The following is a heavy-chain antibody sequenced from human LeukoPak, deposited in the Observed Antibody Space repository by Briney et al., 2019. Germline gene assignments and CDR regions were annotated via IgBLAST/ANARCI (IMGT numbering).Heavy chain of an antibody. J-gene: IGHJ2*01. CDR3: ARDYYGGNSEVISWHFDL. Sequence: GGAPRLSCAASGFTVSSNYMSWVRQAPGEGLEWGSVIYSGGGSTYYADSVKGRFTISRDISKNTLFLQMNSLRAEDTAVYYCARDYYGGNSEVISWHFDLWGRGTLVSVSS. CDR1: GFTVSSNY. CDR2: IYSGGGST. D-gene: IGHD4-23*01. V-gene: IGHV3-66*01.